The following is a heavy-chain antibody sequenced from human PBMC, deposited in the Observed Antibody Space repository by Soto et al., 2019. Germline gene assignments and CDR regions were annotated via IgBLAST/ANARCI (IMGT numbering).Heavy chain of an antibody. V-gene: IGHV1-18*04. CDR3: ARTGDSGSYLTNYYYYGMDV. CDR1: GYTFTSYG. CDR2: ISAYNGNT. Sequence: ASVKVSCKASGYTFTSYGISGVRQAPGQGLEWMGWISAYNGNTNYAQKLQGRVTMTTDTSTSTAYMELRSLRSDDTAVYYCARTGDSGSYLTNYYYYGMDVWGQGTTVTVSS. J-gene: IGHJ6*02. D-gene: IGHD1-26*01.